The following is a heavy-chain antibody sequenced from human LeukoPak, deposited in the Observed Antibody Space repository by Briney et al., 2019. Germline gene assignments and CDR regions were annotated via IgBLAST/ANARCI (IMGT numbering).Heavy chain of an antibody. CDR2: MWYDGSNK. Sequence: GRSLRLSCAASGFTFSSYGMHWVRQAPGKGLEWVAVMWYDGSNKYYADSVKGRFTISRDNSKNTLYLQMNSLRAEDTAVYYCARDAVYSSSWQYYWGQGTLVTVSS. V-gene: IGHV3-33*01. CDR1: GFTFSSYG. J-gene: IGHJ4*02. CDR3: ARDAVYSSSWQYY. D-gene: IGHD6-13*01.